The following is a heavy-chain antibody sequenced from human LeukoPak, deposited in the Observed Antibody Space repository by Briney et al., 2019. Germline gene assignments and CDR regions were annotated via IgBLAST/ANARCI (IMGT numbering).Heavy chain of an antibody. V-gene: IGHV3-21*04. D-gene: IGHD2-2*01. Sequence: GGSLRLSCAASGFTFSSYAMNWVRQAPGKGLEWISSIRTGNNDIYYADSLKGRFTISRDNAKNTLYLQMNSLRAEDTAVYYCARSINLNIVVVPAATNAFDIWGQGTMVTVSS. CDR3: ARSINLNIVVVPAATNAFDI. CDR1: GFTFSSYA. CDR2: IRTGNNDI. J-gene: IGHJ3*02.